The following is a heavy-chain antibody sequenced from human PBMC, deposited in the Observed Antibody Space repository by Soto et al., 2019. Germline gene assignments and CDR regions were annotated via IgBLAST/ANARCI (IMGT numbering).Heavy chain of an antibody. CDR3: ARDRRYYDSSGYPRY. D-gene: IGHD3-22*01. V-gene: IGHV3-30-3*01. CDR2: ISYDGSNK. CDR1: GFTFNSYA. Sequence: VGSLRLSCAASGFTFNSYAMHWVRQAPGKGLEWVAVISYDGSNKYYADSVKGRFTISRDNSKNTLYLQMNSLRAEDTAVYYCARDRRYYDSSGYPRYWGQGTLVTVSS. J-gene: IGHJ4*02.